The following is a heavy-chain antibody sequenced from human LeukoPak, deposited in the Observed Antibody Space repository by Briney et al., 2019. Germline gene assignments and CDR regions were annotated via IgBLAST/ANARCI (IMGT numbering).Heavy chain of an antibody. CDR2: IYYSGST. Sequence: PSETLSLTCTVSGGSISSSSYYWGWIRQPPGKGLEWIGSIYYSGSTYYNPSLKSRVTISVDTSKNQFSLKPSFVTAADTAVYYCARDLGEYGSGYYYRYWGQGTLVTVSS. J-gene: IGHJ4*02. CDR1: GGSISSSSYY. V-gene: IGHV4-39*07. CDR3: ARDLGEYGSGYYYRY. D-gene: IGHD3-22*01.